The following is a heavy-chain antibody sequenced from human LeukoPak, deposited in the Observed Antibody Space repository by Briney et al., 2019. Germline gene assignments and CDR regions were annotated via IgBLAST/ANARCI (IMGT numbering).Heavy chain of an antibody. D-gene: IGHD3-22*01. CDR1: GITFSSYS. CDR3: ARDQHVKTPSGSLLVY. V-gene: IGHV3-21*01. CDR2: ITSSSNYI. J-gene: IGHJ4*02. Sequence: GGSLRLSCAGSGITFSSYSMNWVRQARGKGLAWVSPITSSSNYIYYEDSVKGRFTFSRDNAKKSLYLQMNSLRAEDTAVYYCARDQHVKTPSGSLLVYWGQGTLVTVSS.